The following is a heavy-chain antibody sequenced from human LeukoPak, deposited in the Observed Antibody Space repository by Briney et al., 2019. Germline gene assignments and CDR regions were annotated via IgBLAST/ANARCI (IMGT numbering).Heavy chain of an antibody. V-gene: IGHV4-4*07. D-gene: IGHD3-10*01. CDR2: IYTSGST. J-gene: IGHJ5*02. CDR1: GGSISSYY. CDR3: ARDGSGSFGFWWFDP. Sequence: PSETLSLTCTVSGGSISSYYWSWIRQPAGKGLEWIGRIYTSGSTNYNPSLKSRVTISVDTSKNQFSLKLTSVTAADTAVYYCARDGSGSFGFWWFDPWGQGTLVTVSS.